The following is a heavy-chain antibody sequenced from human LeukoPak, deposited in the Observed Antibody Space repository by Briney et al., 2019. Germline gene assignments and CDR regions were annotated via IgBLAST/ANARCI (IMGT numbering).Heavy chain of an antibody. CDR1: GYTFMIYD. CDR2: ICPNNGNT. D-gene: IGHD6-19*01. Sequence: ASVTVSCKASGYTFMIYDITWVRQAPGQGLEWMGWICPNNGNTNYAQKFQGRVTMTTDTPTSTAYMEMRSLRSDDTAVYYCARDRDSSGWHVADYWGQGTLVTVSS. CDR3: ARDRDSSGWHVADY. J-gene: IGHJ4*02. V-gene: IGHV1-18*01.